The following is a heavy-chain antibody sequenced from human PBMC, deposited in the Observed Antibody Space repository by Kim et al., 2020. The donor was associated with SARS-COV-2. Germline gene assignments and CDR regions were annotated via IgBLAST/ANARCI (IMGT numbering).Heavy chain of an antibody. CDR3: ARGGGFLIDY. V-gene: IGHV3-7*01. D-gene: IGHD3-10*01. CDR2: IKQDGTEK. Sequence: GGSLRLSCAGSGFTFSNSWMNWVRQAPGKGLEWVAIIKQDGTEKYYVDSVKGRFTVSRDNAKDSLYLQMNSLRVEDTAVYYCARGGGFLIDYWGQGTLVTVSS. CDR1: GFTFSNSW. J-gene: IGHJ4*02.